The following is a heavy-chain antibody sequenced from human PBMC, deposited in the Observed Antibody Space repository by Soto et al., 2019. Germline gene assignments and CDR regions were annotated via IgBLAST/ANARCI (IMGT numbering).Heavy chain of an antibody. CDR1: GGSFSGYY. Sequence: SETLSLTCAVYGGSFSGYYWSWIRQPPGKGLEWIGEINHSGSTNYNPSLKSRVTISVDTSKNQFSLKLSFVTAADTAVDYWARKGKAARGDGFDIWGQGTMVTVSS. CDR3: ARKGKAARGDGFDI. D-gene: IGHD6-6*01. CDR2: INHSGST. V-gene: IGHV4-34*01. J-gene: IGHJ3*02.